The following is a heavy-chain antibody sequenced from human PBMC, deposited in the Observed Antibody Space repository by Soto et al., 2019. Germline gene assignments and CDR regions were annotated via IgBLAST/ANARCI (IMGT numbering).Heavy chain of an antibody. CDR3: ARGGGHITMVRVVYYYYGMDV. J-gene: IGHJ6*02. V-gene: IGHV1-69*01. D-gene: IGHD3-10*01. CDR1: GGTFSSYA. Sequence: QVQLVQSGAEVKKPGSSVKVSCKASGGTFSSYAISLVRQAPGQGLEWMGGLIPIFGTANYAQKFQERVTITADEFTRTAYMKLSSLRSEDTAVYYCARGGGHITMVRVVYYYYGMDVWGQGTTVTVSS. CDR2: LIPIFGTA.